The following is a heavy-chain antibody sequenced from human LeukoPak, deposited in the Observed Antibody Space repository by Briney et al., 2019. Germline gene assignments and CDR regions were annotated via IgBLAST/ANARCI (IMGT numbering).Heavy chain of an antibody. D-gene: IGHD5-18*01. Sequence: GASVKVSCKASGYTFTGYYVHWVRQAPGQGLEWMGQINPNSGGSNYAQRFQGRVTMTRDTSISTAYMELSNLRSDDTAVYYCARLYSYGHHFDYWGLGTLVTVSS. CDR2: INPNSGGS. CDR1: GYTFTGYY. V-gene: IGHV1-2*06. J-gene: IGHJ4*02. CDR3: ARLYSYGHHFDY.